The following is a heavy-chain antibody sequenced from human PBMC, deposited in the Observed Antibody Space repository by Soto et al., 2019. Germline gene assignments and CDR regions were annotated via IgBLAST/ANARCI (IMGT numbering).Heavy chain of an antibody. V-gene: IGHV3-33*01. CDR3: ARSAAAGTYFDY. CDR2: IWYDGSNK. CDR1: GFTFSSYG. D-gene: IGHD6-13*01. J-gene: IGHJ4*02. Sequence: PGGSLRLSCAASGFTFSSYGMHWVRQAPGKGLEWVAVIWYDGSNKYYADSVKGRFTISRDNSKNTLYLQMNSLRAEDTAVYYCARSAAAGTYFDYWGQGTLVTVSS.